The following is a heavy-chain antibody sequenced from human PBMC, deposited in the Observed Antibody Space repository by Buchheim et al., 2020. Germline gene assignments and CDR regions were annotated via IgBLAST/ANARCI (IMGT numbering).Heavy chain of an antibody. CDR1: GYSFPNHW. V-gene: IGHV5-51*01. J-gene: IGHJ4*02. CDR3: TRHSAYSAPLRSTYDWGVVGYY. CDR2: IYPGDSET. D-gene: IGHD3-16*01. Sequence: EVQLVQSGAEVKKPGDSLKISCQGSGYSFPNHWIGWVRQKPGKGLEWMGVIYPGDSETRYSPSFQGQVVISVDKSISTAYLQWSDLKASDTAKYFCTRHSAYSAPLRSTYDWGVVGYYWGQGT.